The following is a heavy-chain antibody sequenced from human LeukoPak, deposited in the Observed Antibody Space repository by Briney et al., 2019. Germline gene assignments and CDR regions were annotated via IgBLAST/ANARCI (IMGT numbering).Heavy chain of an antibody. V-gene: IGHV1-69*01. CDR2: IIPIFGTA. Sequence: GSSVKVSCKASGGTFSSYAISWVRQAPGQGLEWMGGIIPIFGTANYAQKFQGRVTITADEFTSTAYMELSSLKSEDTAVYYCARDQHPYCSSTSCYRGFRYWGQGTLVTVSS. D-gene: IGHD2-2*01. CDR1: GGTFSSYA. J-gene: IGHJ4*02. CDR3: ARDQHPYCSSTSCYRGFRY.